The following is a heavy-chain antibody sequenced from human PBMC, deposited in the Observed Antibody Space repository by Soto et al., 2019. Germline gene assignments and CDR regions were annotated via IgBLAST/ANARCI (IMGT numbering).Heavy chain of an antibody. D-gene: IGHD1-26*01. J-gene: IGHJ4*02. CDR3: ARGQRELRGHFDY. CDR1: GFTFSSYA. Sequence: QVQLVESGGGVVQPGRSLRLSCAASGFTFSSYAMHWVRQAPGKGLEWVAVISYDGSNKYYADSVKGRFTISRDNSKNTRDLQMNSLRAEGTAVYYCARGQRELRGHFDYWGQGTLVTVSS. V-gene: IGHV3-30-3*01. CDR2: ISYDGSNK.